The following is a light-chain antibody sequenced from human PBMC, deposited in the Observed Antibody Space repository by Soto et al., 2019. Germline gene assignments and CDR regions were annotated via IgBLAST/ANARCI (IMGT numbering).Light chain of an antibody. V-gene: IGKV1-39*01. CDR3: QQSYSTPQT. J-gene: IGKJ1*01. Sequence: IQMTKSPSSLSASVGDRVTIPCRASQGIGNALGWYQQKPGKAPKLLIYAASSLQSGVPSRFSGSGSGTDFTLTISSLQPEDFATYYCQQSYSTPQTFGQGTKVDI. CDR1: QGIGNA. CDR2: AAS.